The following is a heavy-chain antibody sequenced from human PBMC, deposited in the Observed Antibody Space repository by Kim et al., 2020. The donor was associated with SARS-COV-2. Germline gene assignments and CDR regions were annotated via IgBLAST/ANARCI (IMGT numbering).Heavy chain of an antibody. V-gene: IGHV3-23*01. CDR2: IFGSDSGT. CDR3: ARYLHVPTLTFYWYLDL. J-gene: IGHJ2*01. CDR1: GPTSRNSA. D-gene: IGHD1-1*01. Sequence: GGSLRLSCAASGPTSRNSAMSWVRQAPGKGLEWVAGIFGSDSGTYYADSVRGRFIISRDNSQGTVYLQMDNLRGEDTAVDYCARYLHVPTLTFYWYLDLWGLGTLVTVSS.